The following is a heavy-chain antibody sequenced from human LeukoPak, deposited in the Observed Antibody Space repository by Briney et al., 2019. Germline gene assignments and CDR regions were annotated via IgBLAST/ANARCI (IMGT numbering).Heavy chain of an antibody. V-gene: IGHV3-21*01. Sequence: PGGSLRLSCAASGISFSSYSMTWVRQAPGMGLEWVSSIIGSSNYIDYADSVKGRFTISRDNAKNSLYLQMNSLRADDTAVYYCARDRPDHCITTSCPEYMDVWGKGTTVTVSS. CDR3: ARDRPDHCITTSCPEYMDV. CDR2: IIGSSNYI. J-gene: IGHJ6*03. D-gene: IGHD2-2*01. CDR1: GISFSSYS.